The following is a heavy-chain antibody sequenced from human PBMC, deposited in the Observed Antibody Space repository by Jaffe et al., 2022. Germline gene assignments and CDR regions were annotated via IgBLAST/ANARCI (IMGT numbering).Heavy chain of an antibody. CDR3: ARPLAYCGGDCPNAAVDY. CDR1: GFTVSSNY. CDR2: IYSGGST. V-gene: IGHV3-66*02. Sequence: EVQLVESGGGLVQPGGSLRLSCAASGFTVSSNYMSWVRQAPGKGLEWVSVIYSGGSTYYADSVKGRFTISRDNSKNTLYLQMNSLRAEDTAVYYCARPLAYCGGDCPNAAVDYWGQGTLVTVSS. D-gene: IGHD2-21*02. J-gene: IGHJ4*02.